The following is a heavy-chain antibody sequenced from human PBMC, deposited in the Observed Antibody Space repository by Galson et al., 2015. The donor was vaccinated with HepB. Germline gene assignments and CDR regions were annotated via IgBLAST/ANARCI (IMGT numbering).Heavy chain of an antibody. D-gene: IGHD3-16*02. CDR3: AKGRLGELSLYDY. V-gene: IGHV3-23*01. J-gene: IGHJ4*02. CDR2: ISGSGGST. Sequence: SLRLSCAASGFTFSSYAMSWVRQAPGKGLEWVSAISGSGGSTYYADSVKGRFTISRDNSKNTLYLQMNSLRAEDTAVYYCAKGRLGELSLYDYWGQGTLVTVSS. CDR1: GFTFSSYA.